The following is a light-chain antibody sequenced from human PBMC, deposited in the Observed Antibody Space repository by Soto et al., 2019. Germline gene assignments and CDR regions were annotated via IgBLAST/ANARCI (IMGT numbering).Light chain of an antibody. V-gene: IGLV1-47*01. CDR3: AAWDDRLRGLYV. CDR1: SSNIGTNY. Sequence: QSVLTQPPSASGTPGQRVTISCSGSSSNIGTNYVYWYQQLPGTAPKLLIYRNNQRPSGVPDRFSGSKSGTSASLAISGLRSEDEADYYRAAWDDRLRGLYVFRIGTKVTVL. J-gene: IGLJ1*01. CDR2: RNN.